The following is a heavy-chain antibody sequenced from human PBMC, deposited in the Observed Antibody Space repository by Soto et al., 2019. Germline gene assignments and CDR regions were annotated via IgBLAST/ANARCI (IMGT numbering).Heavy chain of an antibody. CDR3: ARGHSSSWYRY. Sequence: LRLSCATSGFTFSTYGMSWVRQAPGKGLEWVSSVSYTGDTTYYADSVKGRFTISRDNSKNTVYLQMNSLRTEDTAVYYCARGHSSSWYRYWGQGTLVTVSS. J-gene: IGHJ4*02. D-gene: IGHD6-13*01. CDR2: VSYTGDTT. V-gene: IGHV3-23*01. CDR1: GFTFSTYG.